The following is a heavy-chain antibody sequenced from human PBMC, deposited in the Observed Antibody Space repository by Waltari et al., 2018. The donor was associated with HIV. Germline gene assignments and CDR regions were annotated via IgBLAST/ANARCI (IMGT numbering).Heavy chain of an antibody. CDR3: ARGGGFGGDIVVVPAPYYGMDV. D-gene: IGHD2-2*01. CDR1: GYTFTSYD. Sequence: QVQLVQSGAEVKKPGASVKVSCKASGYTFTSYDINWVRQANGQGIEWMGWRNPNSGTPGYAQKFQGRVTITMNTSISTAYMELSSLRSEDTAVYYCARGGGFGGDIVVVPAPYYGMDVWGQGTTVTVSS. CDR2: RNPNSGTP. V-gene: IGHV1-8*01. J-gene: IGHJ6*02.